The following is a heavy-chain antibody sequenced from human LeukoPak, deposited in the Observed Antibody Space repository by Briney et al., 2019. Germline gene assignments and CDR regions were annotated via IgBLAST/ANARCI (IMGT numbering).Heavy chain of an antibody. V-gene: IGHV3-48*04. Sequence: GGSLRLSCAASGFTFSSYAMNWVRQAPGKGLEWVSYISSSGSTIYYADSVKGRFTISRDNAKNSVYLQMNSLRAEDTAVYYCARERNSPKHDAFDIWGQGTVVTVSS. CDR3: ARERNSPKHDAFDI. CDR1: GFTFSSYA. D-gene: IGHD2/OR15-2a*01. J-gene: IGHJ3*02. CDR2: ISSSGSTI.